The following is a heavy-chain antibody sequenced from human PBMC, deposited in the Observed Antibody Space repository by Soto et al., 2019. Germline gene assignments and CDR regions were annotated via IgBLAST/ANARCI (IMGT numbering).Heavy chain of an antibody. D-gene: IGHD5-18*01. CDR3: ARSYGYSYGNDYYYYYGMDV. CDR2: ISAYNGNT. CDR1: GYTFTSYG. V-gene: IGHV1-18*01. Sequence: ASVEVSCKASGYTFTSYGIIWVRQAPRQGLEWMGWISAYNGNTNYAQKLQGRVTMTTDTSTSTAYMELRSLRSDDTAVYYCARSYGYSYGNDYYYYYGMDVWGQGTTVTVSS. J-gene: IGHJ6*02.